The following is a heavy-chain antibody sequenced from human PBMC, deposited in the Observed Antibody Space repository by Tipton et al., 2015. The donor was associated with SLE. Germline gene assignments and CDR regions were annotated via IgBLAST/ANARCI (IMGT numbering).Heavy chain of an antibody. D-gene: IGHD2/OR15-2a*01. V-gene: IGHV4-61*09. Sequence: LRLSCTVSGGSISSGSYYWSWIRQPAGKGLEWIGHIYTSGNTNYNPSLKSRVTISVDTSKNQFSLKLSSVTAADTAVYYCARLRLSAFDIWGQGTMVTVSS. CDR1: GGSISSGSYY. J-gene: IGHJ3*02. CDR2: IYTSGNT. CDR3: ARLRLSAFDI.